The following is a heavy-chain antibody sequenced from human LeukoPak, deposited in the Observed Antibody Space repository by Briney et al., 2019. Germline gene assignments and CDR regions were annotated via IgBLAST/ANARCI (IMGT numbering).Heavy chain of an antibody. V-gene: IGHV4-34*01. CDR2: INHSGTT. CDR1: GGSFSGYY. D-gene: IGHD3-10*01. J-gene: IGHJ6*03. Sequence: PSETLSLTCAVYGGSFSGYYWSWIRQPPGKGLEWIGEINHSGTTKYNPSLKSRVTISVDTSKNQFSLKLSSVTAADTAVYYCARLFYGSGSYYFDMDVWGKGTTVTVSS. CDR3: ARLFYGSGSYYFDMDV.